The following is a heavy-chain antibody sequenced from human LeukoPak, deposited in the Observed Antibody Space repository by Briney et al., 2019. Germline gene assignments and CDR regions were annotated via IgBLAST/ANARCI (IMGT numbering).Heavy chain of an antibody. V-gene: IGHV4-34*01. D-gene: IGHD3-22*01. Sequence: SETLSLTCTVFGGSFTDYFWTWIRHSPGKGLEWIGEINDYTGDSKYNPSLNSRVSISLEKSKNQLSLELRSVTAADTAVYYCARGRITKIVVVNSFSYGMDVWGQGTTVPVSS. CDR1: GGSFTDYF. CDR2: INDYTGDS. J-gene: IGHJ6*02. CDR3: ARGRITKIVVVNSFSYGMDV.